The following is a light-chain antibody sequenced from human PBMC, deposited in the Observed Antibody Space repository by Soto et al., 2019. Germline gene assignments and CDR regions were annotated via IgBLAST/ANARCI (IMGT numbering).Light chain of an antibody. J-gene: IGKJ1*01. CDR2: GAS. Sequence: EIVLTQSPGTLSLSPGERATLSCRASQSVSSSYLALYQQKSGQAPRLLIYGASSRATDIPDRFSGSGSGTYFTLTISRLEPEDFAVYYCQQYGSSPPWTFGQGTKVEIK. CDR1: QSVSSSY. CDR3: QQYGSSPPWT. V-gene: IGKV3-20*01.